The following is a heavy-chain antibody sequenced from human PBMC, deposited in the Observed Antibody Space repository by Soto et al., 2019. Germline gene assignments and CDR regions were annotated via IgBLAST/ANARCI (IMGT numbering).Heavy chain of an antibody. CDR2: ISYDGSNK. CDR3: ARGRGRRYSSPSTMDV. J-gene: IGHJ6*02. Sequence: QVQLVESGGGVVQPGRSLRLSCAASGFTFSSYAMHWVRQAPGKGLEWVAVISYDGSNKYYADSVKGRFTISRDNSKNTLYRQMNSLRAEDTAVYYCARGRGRRYSSPSTMDVWGQGTTVTVSS. CDR1: GFTFSSYA. D-gene: IGHD6-13*01. V-gene: IGHV3-30-3*01.